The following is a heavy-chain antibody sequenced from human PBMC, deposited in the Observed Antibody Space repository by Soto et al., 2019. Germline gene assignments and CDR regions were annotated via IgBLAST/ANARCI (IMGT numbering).Heavy chain of an antibody. CDR1: GFTFSSYS. D-gene: IGHD3-3*01. CDR2: ISSSSSYI. V-gene: IGHV3-21*01. Sequence: SGGSLRLSCAASGFTFSSYSMNWVRQAPGKGLEWVSSISSSSSYIYYADSVKGRFTISRDNAKNSLYLQMNSLRAEDTAVYYCARGITIFGVANYYMDVWGKGTTVTVSS. J-gene: IGHJ6*03. CDR3: ARGITIFGVANYYMDV.